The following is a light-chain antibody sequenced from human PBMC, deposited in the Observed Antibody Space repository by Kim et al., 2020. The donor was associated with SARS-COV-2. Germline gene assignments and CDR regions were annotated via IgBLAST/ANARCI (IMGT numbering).Light chain of an antibody. CDR1: SSNIGRNS. CDR2: SSS. V-gene: IGLV1-44*01. Sequence: ELTQPPSASGTPGQRVTISCSGSSSNIGRNSVNWYQQLPGTAPKLLIYSSSQRPSGVPDRFSASKSGTSASLAISGLQSEDEADYYCAAWGSLSSSYVFGSGTKVTVL. J-gene: IGLJ1*01. CDR3: AAWGSLSSSYV.